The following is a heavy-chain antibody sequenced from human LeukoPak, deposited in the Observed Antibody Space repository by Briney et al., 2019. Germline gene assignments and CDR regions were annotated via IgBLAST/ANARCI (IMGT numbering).Heavy chain of an antibody. V-gene: IGHV4-59*01. CDR1: GVSISSYY. D-gene: IGHD7-27*01. J-gene: IGHJ4*02. CDR3: ATLGSFDY. CDR2: RYYRGST. Sequence: SETLSLTCTVSGVSISSYYWSWIRQPPGKGLEWIGYRYYRGSTNYNPTLKSRVTISVDTYKNQFSLKLSSVTAADTAVYYCATLGSFDYWGQGTLVTVSS.